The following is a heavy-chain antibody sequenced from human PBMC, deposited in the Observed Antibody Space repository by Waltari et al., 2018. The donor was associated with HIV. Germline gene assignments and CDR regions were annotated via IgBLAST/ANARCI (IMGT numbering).Heavy chain of an antibody. CDR1: GGNLNICD. J-gene: IGHJ4*03. CDR3: AKDGAPGRDAVFDT. CDR2: VRYDGSHE. V-gene: IGHV3-33*03. D-gene: IGHD1-26*01. Sequence: QVHVVESGGAVVQPGGSLRLSCTASGGNLNICDLHWGSQAPGRGLEWVAGVRYDGSHEYYGDAVKGRFTISRDNSKNAIFLEMTVLRLEDTANYHCAKDGAPGRDAVFDTWGQGTLVTV.